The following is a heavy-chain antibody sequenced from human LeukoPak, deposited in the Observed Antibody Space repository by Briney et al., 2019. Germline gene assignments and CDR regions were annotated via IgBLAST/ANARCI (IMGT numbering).Heavy chain of an antibody. J-gene: IGHJ4*02. Sequence: GGSLRLSCAASGFTFSSYSMNWVRQAPGKGLEWVSSISSSSSYIYYADSVKGRFTISRDNAKNSLYLQMNSLRAEDTAVYYCARDRSAYCSSTSCYLSGYWGQGTLVTVSS. V-gene: IGHV3-21*01. CDR3: ARDRSAYCSSTSCYLSGY. CDR2: ISSSSSYI. D-gene: IGHD2-2*01. CDR1: GFTFSSYS.